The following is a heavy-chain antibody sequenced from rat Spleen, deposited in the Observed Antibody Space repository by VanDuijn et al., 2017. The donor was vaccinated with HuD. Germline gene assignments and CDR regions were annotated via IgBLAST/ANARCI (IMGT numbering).Heavy chain of an antibody. D-gene: IGHD1-4*01. V-gene: IGHV5-19*01. CDR1: GFTFTNYG. CDR3: ATAGSRVSRFAY. Sequence: EVQLVESGGGLVQPGRSLKLSCAASGFTFTNYGMHWIRQAPTNGLEWVASISPSGSITHYRDSVRGRFTIFRDVAKSTLYLQMESLRSEDTATYYGATAGSRVSRFAYWGQGTLVTVSS. J-gene: IGHJ3*01. CDR2: ISPSGSIT.